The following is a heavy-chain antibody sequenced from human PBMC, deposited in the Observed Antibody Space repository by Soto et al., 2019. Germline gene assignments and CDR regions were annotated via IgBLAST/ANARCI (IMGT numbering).Heavy chain of an antibody. CDR1: GYSFTSYW. CDR3: ARLTADYYDSSGYYFDY. V-gene: IGHV5-51*01. Sequence: GESLKISCKGSGYSFTSYWIGWVRQMLGKGLEWMGIIYPGDSDTRYSPSFQGQVTISADKSISTAYLQWSSLKASDTAMYYCARLTADYYDSSGYYFDYWGQGTLVTVSS. J-gene: IGHJ4*02. CDR2: IYPGDSDT. D-gene: IGHD3-22*01.